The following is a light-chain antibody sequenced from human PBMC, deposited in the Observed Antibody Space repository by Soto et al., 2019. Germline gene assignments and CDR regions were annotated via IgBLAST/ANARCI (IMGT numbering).Light chain of an antibody. J-gene: IGKJ2*01. Sequence: EIQMTQSPSSLSASVGERVTITCRASQSIDNYLNWYQQKPGKAPKLLIYAVSNLQSGIPSRFSGSGSGTDLTITVSSMQAEDSATSYCQQSYSTPLYTFGQGTKLEIK. CDR2: AVS. CDR1: QSIDNY. V-gene: IGKV1-39*01. CDR3: QQSYSTPLYT.